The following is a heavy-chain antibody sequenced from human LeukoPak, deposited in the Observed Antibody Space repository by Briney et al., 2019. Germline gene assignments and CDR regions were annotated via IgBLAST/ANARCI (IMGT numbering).Heavy chain of an antibody. Sequence: GGSLTLSCAASGFTLSSHWMHWVRHAPAKGLVWVSRITSDGTNTSYADSVKGRFTVSRDNAKNTLYLQMNSVRAEDTAVYYCATDYSYATNWWGRGTLVTVSS. J-gene: IGHJ4*02. CDR3: ATDYSYATNW. CDR2: ITSDGTNT. D-gene: IGHD3-16*01. V-gene: IGHV3-74*01. CDR1: GFTLSSHW.